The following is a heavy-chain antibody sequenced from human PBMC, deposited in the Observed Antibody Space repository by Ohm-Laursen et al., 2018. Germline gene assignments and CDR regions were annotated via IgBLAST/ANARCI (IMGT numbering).Heavy chain of an antibody. D-gene: IGHD6-13*01. J-gene: IGHJ4*01. CDR2: IKEYGSEK. V-gene: IGHV3-7*01. Sequence: SLRLSCAASGFTFSDYYMSWVRQAPGKGLEWVANIKEYGSEKNYVDSVKGRFTISRDNAKNSLFLEMNNLRAEDPALYYCVRGGRYGNFWGQGTLVTVSS. CDR1: GFTFSDYY. CDR3: VRGGRYGNF.